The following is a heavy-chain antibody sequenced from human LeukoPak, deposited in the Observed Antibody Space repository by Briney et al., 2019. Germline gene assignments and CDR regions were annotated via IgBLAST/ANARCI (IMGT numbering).Heavy chain of an antibody. CDR1: GGSISSHY. Sequence: SETLSLTCTVSGGSISSHYWSWIRQPPGKGLEWIGYIYDSGSTNYNPSLKSRVTISVDTSKNQFSLKLSSVTAADTAVYYCASLYYYDSDYWGQGTLVTVSS. CDR3: ASLYYYDSDY. J-gene: IGHJ4*02. V-gene: IGHV4-4*08. CDR2: IYDSGST. D-gene: IGHD3-22*01.